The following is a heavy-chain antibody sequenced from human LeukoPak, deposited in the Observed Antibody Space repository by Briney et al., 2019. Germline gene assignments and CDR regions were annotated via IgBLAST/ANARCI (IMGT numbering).Heavy chain of an antibody. J-gene: IGHJ4*02. CDR1: GYTFTRYD. V-gene: IGHV1-8*01. Sequence: ASVKVSCKASGYTFTRYDINWVRQATGQGLEWMGWMNPNSGNTGYAQKFQGRVTMTRNTSISTAYMELSSLRSEDTAVYYCARGRYGSSTSCYNFWGQGTLVTVSS. D-gene: IGHD2-2*02. CDR3: ARGRYGSSTSCYNF. CDR2: MNPNSGNT.